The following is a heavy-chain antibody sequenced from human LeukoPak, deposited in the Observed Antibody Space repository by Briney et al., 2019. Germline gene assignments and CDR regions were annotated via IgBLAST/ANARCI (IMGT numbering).Heavy chain of an antibody. J-gene: IGHJ2*01. D-gene: IGHD6-6*01. Sequence: SETPSPTCTVSGGSISSYYWSWIRQPPGKGLEWIGYIYYSGSTNYNPSLKSRVTISVDTSKNQFSLKLSSVTAADTAVYYCARVRVAARPYWYFDLWGRGTLVTVSS. V-gene: IGHV4-59*01. CDR3: ARVRVAARPYWYFDL. CDR1: GGSISSYY. CDR2: IYYSGST.